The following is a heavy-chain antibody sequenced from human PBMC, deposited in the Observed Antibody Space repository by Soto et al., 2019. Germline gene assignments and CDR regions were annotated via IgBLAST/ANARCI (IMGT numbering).Heavy chain of an antibody. Sequence: QVQLVQSGAEVKKPGASVKVSCKASGYTFTSYGISWVRQAPGQGLEWMGWISAYNGNTNYAQKLQGRVTMTTDTSTSTDYMELRSLRSDDTAVYYCARTTVTPGRYYYMDVWGKGTTVTVSS. D-gene: IGHD4-17*01. CDR2: ISAYNGNT. J-gene: IGHJ6*03. CDR3: ARTTVTPGRYYYMDV. V-gene: IGHV1-18*01. CDR1: GYTFTSYG.